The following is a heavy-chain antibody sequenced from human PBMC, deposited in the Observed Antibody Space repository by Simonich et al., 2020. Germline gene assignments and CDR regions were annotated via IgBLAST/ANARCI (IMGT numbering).Heavy chain of an antibody. CDR3: AKDVAAAGTEYFQH. V-gene: IGHV3-9*01. CDR2: FRWKRGSI. CDR1: GFTFVDYA. D-gene: IGHD6-13*01. Sequence: EVQLVESGGGLVQPGRSLRLSCAASGFTFVDYAMHWVRQAPGKGLGWVSGFRWKRGSIGYADSVKGRFTISRDNAKNSLYLQMNSLRAEDTALYYCAKDVAAAGTEYFQHWGQGTLVTISS. J-gene: IGHJ1*01.